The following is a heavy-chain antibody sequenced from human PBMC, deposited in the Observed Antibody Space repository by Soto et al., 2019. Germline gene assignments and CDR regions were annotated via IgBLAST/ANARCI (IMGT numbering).Heavy chain of an antibody. CDR3: AKDHRPQLPTGVFSSMDV. J-gene: IGHJ6*02. D-gene: IGHD5-18*01. CDR2: ISYDGSNK. V-gene: IGHV3-30*18. CDR1: GFTFSSYG. Sequence: GGSLRLSCAASGFTFSSYGMHWVRQAPGKGLEWVAVISYDGSNKYYADSVKGRFTISRDNSKNTLYLQMNSLRAEDTAVYYCAKDHRPQLPTGVFSSMDVWGQGTTVTVSS.